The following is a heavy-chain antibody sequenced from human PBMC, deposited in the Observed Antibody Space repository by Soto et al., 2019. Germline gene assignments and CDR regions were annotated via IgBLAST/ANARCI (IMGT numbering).Heavy chain of an antibody. CDR3: ARGRYIVVVVAAKYYYGMDV. CDR1: GGTFSSYA. J-gene: IGHJ6*02. V-gene: IGHV1-69*13. CDR2: TIPIFGTA. D-gene: IGHD2-15*01. Sequence: SVKVSCKASGGTFSSYAISWVRQAPGQGLEWMGGTIPIFGTANYAQKFQGRVTITADESTSTAYMELSSLRSEDTAVYYCARGRYIVVVVAAKYYYGMDVWGQGTTVTV.